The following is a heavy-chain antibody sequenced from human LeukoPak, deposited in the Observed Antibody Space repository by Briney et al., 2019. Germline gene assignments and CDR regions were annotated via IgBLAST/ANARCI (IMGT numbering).Heavy chain of an antibody. J-gene: IGHJ4*01. CDR1: GFTFSSYW. CDR2: IKQDGSGK. CDR3: ARATLDTAMVTGYGFGY. D-gene: IGHD5-18*01. V-gene: IGHV3-7*01. Sequence: GGSLRLSCAASGFTFSSYWMSWVRQAPGKGLEWVANIKQDGSGKYYVDSVKGRFTISRDNAKNSLYLQMNSLRAEDTAVYYCARATLDTAMVTGYGFGYWGQEPWSPSPQ.